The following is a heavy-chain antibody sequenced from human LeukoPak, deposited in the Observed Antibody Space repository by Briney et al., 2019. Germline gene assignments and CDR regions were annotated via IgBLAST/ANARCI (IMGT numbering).Heavy chain of an antibody. CDR2: TSSDLNVR. V-gene: IGHV3-30-3*01. D-gene: IGHD3-10*01. CDR3: AREGYYGSGSPPSLYFDY. CDR1: GFTFRNYV. J-gene: IGHJ4*02. Sequence: GGSLRLSCAASGFTFRNYVIHWVRQAPGKGLEWVAVTSSDLNVRLYADSVKGRFTISRDNSRSTLYLQMNSLRPEDTAIYYCAREGYYGSGSPPSLYFDYWGQGTLVTVSS.